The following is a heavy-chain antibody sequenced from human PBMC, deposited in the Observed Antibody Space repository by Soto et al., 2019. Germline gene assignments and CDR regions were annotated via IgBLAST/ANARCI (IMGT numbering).Heavy chain of an antibody. Sequence: EVQLVESGGGLVQPGRSLRLSCAASGFTFDDYAMHWVRQAPGKGLEWVSGISWNSGTIVYADSVKGRFTISRDNAKNXRXXQMNSLRGEDTALYYWAKDMGGGSRSSWYYYGLDVWGKGTTVTVCS. CDR3: AKDMGGGSRSSWYYYGLDV. D-gene: IGHD6-13*01. CDR2: ISWNSGTI. J-gene: IGHJ6*04. V-gene: IGHV3-9*01. CDR1: GFTFDDYA.